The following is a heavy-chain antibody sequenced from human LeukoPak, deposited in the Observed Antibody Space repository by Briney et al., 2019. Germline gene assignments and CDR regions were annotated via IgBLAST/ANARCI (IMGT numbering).Heavy chain of an antibody. CDR2: IYYSGST. Sequence: PSETLSLTCTVSGGSISSYYWSWIRQPPGKGLEWIGYIYYSGSTNYNPSLKSRVTISVDTSKNQFSLKLSSVTAADTAVYYCARLFPARYFDLWGRGTLVTVSS. D-gene: IGHD2-2*01. J-gene: IGHJ2*01. CDR1: GGSISSYY. CDR3: ARLFPARYFDL. V-gene: IGHV4-59*08.